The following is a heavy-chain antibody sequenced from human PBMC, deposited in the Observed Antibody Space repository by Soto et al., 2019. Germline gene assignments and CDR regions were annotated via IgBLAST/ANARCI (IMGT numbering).Heavy chain of an antibody. V-gene: IGHV4-4*07. CDR1: GGSISSYY. J-gene: IGHJ6*02. Sequence: PSETLSLTCTVSGGSISSYYWSWIRQPAGKGLEWIGRIYTSGSTNYNPSLKSRVTMSVDTSKNQFSLKLSSVTAADTAVYYCARGYCSGGSCYSGDYYGMDVWGQGTTVTVSS. D-gene: IGHD2-15*01. CDR3: ARGYCSGGSCYSGDYYGMDV. CDR2: IYTSGST.